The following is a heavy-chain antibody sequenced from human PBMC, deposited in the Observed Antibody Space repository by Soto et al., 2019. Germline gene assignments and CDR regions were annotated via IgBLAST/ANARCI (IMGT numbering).Heavy chain of an antibody. Sequence: GGSLRLSCAASGFTFSSYGMHWVRQAPGKGLEWVAVISYDGSNKYYADSVKGRFTISRDNSKNTLYLQMNSLRAEDTAVYYCAKSGVPRYFDQTNYYYYYGMDVWGQGTTVTVSS. CDR3: AKSGVPRYFDQTNYYYYYGMDV. CDR1: GFTFSSYG. CDR2: ISYDGSNK. D-gene: IGHD3-9*01. J-gene: IGHJ6*02. V-gene: IGHV3-30*18.